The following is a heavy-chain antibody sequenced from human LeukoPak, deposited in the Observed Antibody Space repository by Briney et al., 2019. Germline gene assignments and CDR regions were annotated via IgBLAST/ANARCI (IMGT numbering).Heavy chain of an antibody. CDR3: ASEVGYRSLGY. D-gene: IGHD3-3*01. CDR2: ITWKSHRT. V-gene: IGHV3-43*01. CDR1: GFTFDDNT. J-gene: IGHJ4*02. Sequence: PGGSLRLSCAASGFTFDDNTMHWVRQSPGRGLEWVSFITWKSHRTHYADSVRGRFTVSRDNSKDSMHLEMNSLTTEDTGLYHCASEVGYRSLGYLGQGTLVTVSS.